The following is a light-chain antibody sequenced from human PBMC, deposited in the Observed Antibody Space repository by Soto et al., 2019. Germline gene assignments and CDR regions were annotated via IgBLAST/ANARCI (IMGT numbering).Light chain of an antibody. Sequence: QSVLTQPPSVSAAPGQKVTISCSGSSSNIGNNYVSWYQQLPGTAPKLLIYDNNKRPSGIPDRFSGSKSGTSATLGITGLQTGDEADYYCGTCDSSLSARVFGGGTNVTVL. V-gene: IGLV1-51*01. CDR1: SSNIGNNY. J-gene: IGLJ3*02. CDR2: DNN. CDR3: GTCDSSLSARV.